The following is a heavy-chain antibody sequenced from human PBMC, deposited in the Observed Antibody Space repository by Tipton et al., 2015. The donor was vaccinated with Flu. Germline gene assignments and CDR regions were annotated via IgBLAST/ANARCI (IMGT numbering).Heavy chain of an antibody. V-gene: IGHV3-48*03. CDR2: ISGSGSTI. J-gene: IGHJ4*02. Sequence: SLRLSCAASGFTFSSYEMNWVRQAPGKGLEWVSYISGSGSTIYYADSVKGRFTISRDNAKNSLYLQMNSLRAEDTAVYYCGRDIIGDYGGDWGQGTLVTVSS. CDR1: GFTFSSYE. D-gene: IGHD4/OR15-4a*01. CDR3: GRDIIGDYGGD.